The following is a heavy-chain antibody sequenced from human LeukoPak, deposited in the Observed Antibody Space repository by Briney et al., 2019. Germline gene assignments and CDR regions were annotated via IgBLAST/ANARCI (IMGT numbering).Heavy chain of an antibody. CDR3: TTYGSGRKFDY. Sequence: GGSLRLSCAASGFSFSDAWMSWVRQIPGKGLEWVGRIESKTDGGTTDYAAPVKGRFTISRDDSTNTLYLQMNSLKSEDTAVYYCTTYGSGRKFDYRGQGILVTVSS. J-gene: IGHJ4*02. V-gene: IGHV3-15*04. CDR1: GFSFSDAW. D-gene: IGHD3-10*01. CDR2: IESKTDGGTT.